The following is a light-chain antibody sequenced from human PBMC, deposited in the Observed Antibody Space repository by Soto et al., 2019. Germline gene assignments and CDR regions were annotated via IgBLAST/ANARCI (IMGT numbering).Light chain of an antibody. CDR2: SNN. J-gene: IGLJ2*01. CDR1: SSNIGSNT. V-gene: IGLV1-44*01. Sequence: QSDLTQPPSASGTPGQRVTISCSGSSSNIGSNTVNWYQHLPGTAPKLLIYSNNQRPSGVPDRFSGSKSGTSASLAISGLQSEDEADYYCAAWDDSLNGVVFGGGTKVTVL. CDR3: AAWDDSLNGVV.